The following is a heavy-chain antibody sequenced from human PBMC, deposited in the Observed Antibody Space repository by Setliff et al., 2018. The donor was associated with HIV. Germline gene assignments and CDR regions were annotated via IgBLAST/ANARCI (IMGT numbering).Heavy chain of an antibody. CDR3: ASHQDYGDNYYFDF. V-gene: IGHV4-39*01. J-gene: IGHJ4*02. CDR1: GASITNDSFY. CDR2: IHHSGPT. Sequence: PSETLSLTCTVSGASITNDSFYWGWIRQSPGKGLEWIAHIHHSGPTYYNPSLKSRVTLSVDTSKNQFSLRLSSMTATDAALYYCASHQDYGDNYYFDFWGQGTLVTVS. D-gene: IGHD4-17*01.